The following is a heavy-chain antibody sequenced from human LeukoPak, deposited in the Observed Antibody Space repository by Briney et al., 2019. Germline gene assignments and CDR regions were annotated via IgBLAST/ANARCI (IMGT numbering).Heavy chain of an antibody. CDR3: ARAPGEDDGYRYGPRSLDFDY. Sequence: SETLSLTCTVSGGYISNYYWNWIRQPPGKGLEWIGEINHSGSTNYNPSLKSRVTISVDTSKNQFSLKLSSVTAADTAVYYCARAPGEDDGYRYGPRSLDFDYWGQGTLVTVSS. D-gene: IGHD5-18*01. CDR2: INHSGST. CDR1: GGYISNYY. J-gene: IGHJ4*02. V-gene: IGHV4-34*01.